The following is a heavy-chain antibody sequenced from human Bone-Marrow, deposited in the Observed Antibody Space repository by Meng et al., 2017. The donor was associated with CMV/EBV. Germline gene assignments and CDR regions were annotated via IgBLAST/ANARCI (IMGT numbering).Heavy chain of an antibody. CDR3: ARELGYNYYYYSMDV. CDR2: INSDGSST. D-gene: IGHD2-15*01. V-gene: IGHV3-74*01. J-gene: IGHJ6*02. Sequence: GESLKISCAASGFTFSSYWMHWVRQAPGKGLVWVSRINSDGSSTNYADSVKGRFTISRDNAKNTLYLQMNSLRAEDTAVYYCARELGYNYYYYSMDVWGQGTTVTVSS. CDR1: GFTFSSYW.